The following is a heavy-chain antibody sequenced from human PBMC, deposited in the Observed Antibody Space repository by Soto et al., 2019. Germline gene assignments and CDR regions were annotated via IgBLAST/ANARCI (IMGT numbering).Heavy chain of an antibody. CDR2: IYYTGTT. CDR3: TRVGGYYGDYPNFDY. J-gene: IGHJ4*02. Sequence: PSETLSLTCAVSGGSLSSFYWSWIRQPPGKGLEWIGNIYYTGTTNYNPSRKSRVTISLDTSKNLFSLKLTSVTAADSAMYYCTRVGGYYGDYPNFDYWGQGTVVTVS. V-gene: IGHV4-59*01. CDR1: GGSLSSFY. D-gene: IGHD4-17*01.